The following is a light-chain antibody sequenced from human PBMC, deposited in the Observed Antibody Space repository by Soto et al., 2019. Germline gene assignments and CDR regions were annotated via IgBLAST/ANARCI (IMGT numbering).Light chain of an antibody. CDR3: CSYAGGPCV. CDR2: DVT. Sequence: QSALTQPRSVSGSPGQLVTISCTGTSSDVGGYDFVSWYQQHPGKAPKRVIYDVTKRPSGVPGRFSGSKSGNTASLTISGLQAEDEADYYCCSYAGGPCVFGTGTKLTVL. CDR1: SSDVGGYDF. V-gene: IGLV2-11*01. J-gene: IGLJ1*01.